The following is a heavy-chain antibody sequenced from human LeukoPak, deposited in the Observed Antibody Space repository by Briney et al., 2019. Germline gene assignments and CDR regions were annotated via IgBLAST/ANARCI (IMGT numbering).Heavy chain of an antibody. V-gene: IGHV1-18*01. CDR2: ISGYNGNT. Sequence: GASVKVSCKPSGYTFSDYGITWVRQAPGQGIEWMGWISGYNGNTNYAESLQGRVTMTIDTSTSTAYMDLRSLRSDDTAVYYCARVGLVDNEYGFYFYMYVWGKGTTVIVSS. CDR1: GYTFSDYG. D-gene: IGHD4/OR15-4a*01. J-gene: IGHJ6*03. CDR3: ARVGLVDNEYGFYFYMYV.